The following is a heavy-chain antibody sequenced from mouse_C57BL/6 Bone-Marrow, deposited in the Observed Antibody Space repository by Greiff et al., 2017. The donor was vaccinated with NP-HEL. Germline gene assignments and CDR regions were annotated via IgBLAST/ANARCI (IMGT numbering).Heavy chain of an antibody. V-gene: IGHV14-4*01. D-gene: IGHD1-1*01. Sequence: EVQLQQSGAELVRPGASVKLSCTASGFNIKDDYMHWVKQRPEPGLEWIGWIDPENGDTEYASKFQGKATITADTSSNTAYLQLSSLTSEDTAVYYCTSHYYGSSSYAMDYWGQGTSVTVSS. CDR2: IDPENGDT. CDR3: TSHYYGSSSYAMDY. CDR1: GFNIKDDY. J-gene: IGHJ4*01.